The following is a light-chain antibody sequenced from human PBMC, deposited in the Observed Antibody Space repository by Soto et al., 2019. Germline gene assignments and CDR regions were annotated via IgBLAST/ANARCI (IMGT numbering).Light chain of an antibody. J-gene: IGLJ1*01. Sequence: ALTQPASVSGSPGQSITISCTGTSSDVGGYNYVSWYQQHPGKAPKLMIYEVTNRPSGVSDRFSGSKSDNTASLTISGLQTEDEADYYCSSYTSISTYVFGTGTKVTVL. CDR1: SSDVGGYNY. CDR2: EVT. CDR3: SSYTSISTYV. V-gene: IGLV2-14*01.